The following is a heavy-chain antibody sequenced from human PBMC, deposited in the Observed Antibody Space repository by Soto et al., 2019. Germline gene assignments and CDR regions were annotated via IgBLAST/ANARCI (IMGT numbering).Heavy chain of an antibody. CDR1: GFTFSSYG. CDR3: AKEAQQWLVQGGWFDP. J-gene: IGHJ5*02. D-gene: IGHD6-19*01. Sequence: GGSLRLSCAASGFTFSSYGMHWVSQAPGKGLEWVEVISYDGSNKYYADSVKGRFTISRDNSKNTLYLQMNSLRAEDTAVYYCAKEAQQWLVQGGWFDPWGQGTLVTVSS. CDR2: ISYDGSNK. V-gene: IGHV3-30*18.